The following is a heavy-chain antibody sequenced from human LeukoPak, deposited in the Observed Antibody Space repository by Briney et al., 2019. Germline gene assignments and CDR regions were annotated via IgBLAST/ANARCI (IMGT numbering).Heavy chain of an antibody. Sequence: GGSLRLSCAASGFTFSTYWMRWVRQAPGEGLVWVSRIKSDGSDTSYAESVKGRFTISRDNAKNTLYLQMNSLRAEDTAVYYCARGFWTGVEYWGQGALVTVSS. J-gene: IGHJ4*02. D-gene: IGHD3/OR15-3a*01. CDR1: GFTFSTYW. CDR3: ARGFWTGVEY. V-gene: IGHV3-74*01. CDR2: IKSDGSDT.